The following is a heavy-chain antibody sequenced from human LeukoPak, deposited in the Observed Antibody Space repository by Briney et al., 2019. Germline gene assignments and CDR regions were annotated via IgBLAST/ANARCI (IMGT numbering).Heavy chain of an antibody. CDR1: GFSFSFYG. V-gene: IGHV3-30*02. CDR2: VRNDIISK. J-gene: IGHJ1*01. CDR3: VPRIGTGGLGNFWQ. Sequence: GGSLRLSCAASGFSFSFYGMHWVRQAPGKGLEWVALVRNDIISKYYADSVRGRFTISRDNSKNTVYLQMNSLRSEDTATYYCVPRIGTGGLGNFWQWGQGTLVIVSS. D-gene: IGHD1-14*01.